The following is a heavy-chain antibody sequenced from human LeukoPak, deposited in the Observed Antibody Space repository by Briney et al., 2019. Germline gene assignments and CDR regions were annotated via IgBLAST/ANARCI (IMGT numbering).Heavy chain of an antibody. V-gene: IGHV4-61*02. CDR3: ARASGSGHYYYYMDV. CDR2: IYTSGST. J-gene: IGHJ6*03. D-gene: IGHD3-10*01. Sequence: PSQTLSLTCTVSGGSISSGSYYWSWIRQPAGKGLEWIGRIYTSGSTNYNPSLKSRVTISVDTSKNQFSLKLSSVTAADTAVYYCARASGSGHYYYYMDVWAKGPRSPSP. CDR1: GGSISSGSYY.